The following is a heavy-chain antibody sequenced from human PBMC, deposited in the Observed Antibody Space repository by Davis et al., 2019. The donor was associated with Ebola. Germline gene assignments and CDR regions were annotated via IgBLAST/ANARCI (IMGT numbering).Heavy chain of an antibody. Sequence: HSQTLSLTCAIFGDSVSSTRGASNWIRQSPSRGLEWLGRTYYTSQWYNDYAVSVKSRMTINPDTSKNQFSLKLNSVTPEDTAVYYCGRGWLRTGIDYWGQGTLVTVSS. V-gene: IGHV6-1*01. CDR1: GDSVSSTRGA. J-gene: IGHJ4*02. CDR2: TYYTSQWYN. D-gene: IGHD5-12*01. CDR3: GRGWLRTGIDY.